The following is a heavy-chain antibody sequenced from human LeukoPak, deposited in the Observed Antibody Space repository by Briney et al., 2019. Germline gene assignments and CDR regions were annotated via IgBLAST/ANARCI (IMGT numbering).Heavy chain of an antibody. CDR1: GDSVSSNSAA. D-gene: IGHD5-18*01. CDR2: TYYRSELHN. J-gene: IGHJ4*02. CDR3: ARDLAGFGGYSYGMVDY. Sequence: RSQTLSLTCALSGDSVSSNSAAWNWIRQSPSRGLEWLGRTYYRSELHNDYAVSVKSRIIISPDTSKNQFSLQLKSVTPEDTAVYYCARDLAGFGGYSYGMVDYWGQGTLVTVSS. V-gene: IGHV6-1*01.